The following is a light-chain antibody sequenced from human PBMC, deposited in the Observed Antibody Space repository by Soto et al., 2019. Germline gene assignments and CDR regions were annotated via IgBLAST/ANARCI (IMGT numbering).Light chain of an antibody. J-gene: IGKJ1*01. CDR2: AAS. CDR3: QHRHILLWT. V-gene: IGKV1-27*01. Sequence: VDRVTITCRASQAISNYVAWYQQKPGQPPKLLIYAASTLQSGVSYRFSGGGYGTDFTLTISSLEPEDFAVYYCQHRHILLWTFGHVANVDIK. CDR1: QAISNY.